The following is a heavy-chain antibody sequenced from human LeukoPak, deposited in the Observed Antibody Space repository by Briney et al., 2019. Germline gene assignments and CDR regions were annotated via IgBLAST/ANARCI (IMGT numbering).Heavy chain of an antibody. V-gene: IGHV3-7*01. J-gene: IGHJ4*02. CDR1: GFTFRSFS. CDR3: ARGTTTYMN. CDR2: IKEDGSEE. D-gene: IGHD2/OR15-2a*01. Sequence: PGGSLRLSCAASGFTFRSFSMSWVRQVPGKGLEWVATIKEDGSEEYYVDSVKGRFTISRDNARNSLYVQMNSLRVEDTALYYCARGTTTYMNWGQGTLVTVSS.